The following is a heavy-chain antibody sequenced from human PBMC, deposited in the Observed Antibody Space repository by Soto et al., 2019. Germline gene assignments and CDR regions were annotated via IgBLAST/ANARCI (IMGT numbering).Heavy chain of an antibody. CDR1: GYTFTTHG. CDR3: ATDFPGWGSFDY. CDR2: INTYNGDT. V-gene: IGHV1-18*01. J-gene: IGHJ4*02. Sequence: ASVKVSCKASGYTFTTHGLSWVRQAPGQGLEWMAWINTYNGDTHYAQKLQGRVTVTTDTSTSKGYMDLRNLRSDDTAMYYCATDFPGWGSFDYWGQRTLVTVSS. D-gene: IGHD7-27*01.